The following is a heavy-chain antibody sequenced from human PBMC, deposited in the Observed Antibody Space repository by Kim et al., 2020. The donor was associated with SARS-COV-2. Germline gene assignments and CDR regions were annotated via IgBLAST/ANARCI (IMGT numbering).Heavy chain of an antibody. J-gene: IGHJ6*03. CDR3: ARATGYYYYYYMDV. Sequence: QKFQGRVTMTADESTSTAYMELSSLRSEDTAVYYCARATGYYYYYYMDVWGKGTTVTVSS. V-gene: IGHV1-69*01. D-gene: IGHD1-1*01.